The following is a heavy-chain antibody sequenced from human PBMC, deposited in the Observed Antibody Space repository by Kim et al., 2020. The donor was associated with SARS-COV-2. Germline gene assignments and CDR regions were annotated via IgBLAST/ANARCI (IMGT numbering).Heavy chain of an antibody. D-gene: IGHD1-1*01. CDR1: GFTFSSYA. Sequence: GGSLRLSCAASGFTFSSYAMSWVRQAPGKGLERVSVIYSGGSSTYYADSVKGRFTISRDNSKNTLYLQMNSLSAEDTAVYYCAKDQVREGPYYCYYGMDVWGQGTTVTVSS. CDR3: AKDQVREGPYYCYYGMDV. CDR2: IYSGGSST. V-gene: IGHV3-23*03. J-gene: IGHJ6*02.